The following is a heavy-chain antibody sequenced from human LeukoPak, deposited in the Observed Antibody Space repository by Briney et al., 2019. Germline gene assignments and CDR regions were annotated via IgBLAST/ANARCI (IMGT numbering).Heavy chain of an antibody. V-gene: IGHV4-38-2*02. D-gene: IGHD3-22*01. CDR1: GYSISSGYF. J-gene: IGHJ3*02. Sequence: PSETLSLTCTVSGYSISSGYFWGWIRQPPGKGLEWIGSIFHSGSTYYNPSLKSRVTISVGTSKNLFSLKPSSVTAADTAVYYCARANYYDSSGYSRGALDIWGQGTMVTVSS. CDR3: ARANYYDSSGYSRGALDI. CDR2: IFHSGST.